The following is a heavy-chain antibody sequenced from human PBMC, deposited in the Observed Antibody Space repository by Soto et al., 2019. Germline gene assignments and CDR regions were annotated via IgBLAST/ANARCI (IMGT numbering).Heavy chain of an antibody. Sequence: SETLSLTCTVSGGSISSYYWSWIRQPPGKGLEWIGYIYYSGSTNYNPSLKSRVTISVDTSKNQFSLKLSSVTAADTAVYYCARVNEQAVAAIYYYYYYYMDVWGKGTTVTVSS. V-gene: IGHV4-59*01. D-gene: IGHD6-19*01. CDR2: IYYSGST. CDR1: GGSISSYY. J-gene: IGHJ6*03. CDR3: ARVNEQAVAAIYYYYYYYMDV.